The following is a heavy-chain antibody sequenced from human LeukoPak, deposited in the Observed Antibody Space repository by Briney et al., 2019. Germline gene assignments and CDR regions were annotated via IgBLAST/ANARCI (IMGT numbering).Heavy chain of an antibody. CDR2: ISSSSSYI. D-gene: IGHD3-16*01. Sequence: GGSLRLSCAASGFTFSSYSMNWVRHAPGKGLEWVSSISSSSSYIYYADSVKGRFTISRDNAKNSLYLQMNSLRAEDTAVYYCAKDGGQGADYWGQGTLVTVSS. CDR3: AKDGGQGADY. J-gene: IGHJ4*02. CDR1: GFTFSSYS. V-gene: IGHV3-21*04.